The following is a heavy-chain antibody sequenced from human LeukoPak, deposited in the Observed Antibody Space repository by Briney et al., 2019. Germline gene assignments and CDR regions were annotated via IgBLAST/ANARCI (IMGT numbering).Heavy chain of an antibody. V-gene: IGHV3-23*01. Sequence: GGSLRLSCAASGFTFRTYGMSWVRQAPGKGLEWVSSISDSGGNTYYADSVKGRFTISRDNSRNTLYLQMNSLRAEDTAVYYCAKDLEATTSNYWGQGTLVTVSS. D-gene: IGHD4-17*01. CDR2: ISDSGGNT. CDR3: AKDLEATTSNY. CDR1: GFTFRTYG. J-gene: IGHJ4*02.